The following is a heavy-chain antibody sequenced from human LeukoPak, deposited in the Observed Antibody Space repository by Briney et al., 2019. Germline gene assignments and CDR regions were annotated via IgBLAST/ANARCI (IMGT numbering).Heavy chain of an antibody. D-gene: IGHD4-11*01. Sequence: PGGSLRLSCAASGFIVSISYMSWVRQPPGKGLEWVSGIYTDGSTYYADSVQGRFTISRDNSKNTLYLQMNSLRADDTSVYYCVRGHYSNTLGGQGTLVTVSS. CDR1: GFIVSISY. J-gene: IGHJ4*02. CDR3: VRGHYSNTL. V-gene: IGHV3-66*01. CDR2: IYTDGST.